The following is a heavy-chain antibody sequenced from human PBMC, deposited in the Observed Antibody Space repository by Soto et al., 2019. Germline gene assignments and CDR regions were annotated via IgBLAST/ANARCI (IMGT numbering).Heavy chain of an antibody. V-gene: IGHV4-30-4*01. J-gene: IGHJ4*02. CDR1: GSSISDEYH. Sequence: SETLSLTCTVSGSSISDEYHWTWIRQSPAKGLEWIGYISYTGTTYYNPSLKSRVTISGDTSKNQFSLRMAPVTAADTAVYYCARQPTVTPTRPSFDSWGQGSLVT. CDR3: ARQPTVTPTRPSFDS. D-gene: IGHD4-17*01. CDR2: ISYTGTT.